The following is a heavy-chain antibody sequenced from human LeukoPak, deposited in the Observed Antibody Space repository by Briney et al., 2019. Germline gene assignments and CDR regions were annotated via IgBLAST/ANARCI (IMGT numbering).Heavy chain of an antibody. CDR1: GGTFSSYA. J-gene: IGHJ4*02. CDR2: IIPIFGTA. CDR3: ARGIGNYYDSYVRQELDY. V-gene: IGHV1-69*13. Sequence: GASVKVSCTASGGTFSSYAISWVRQAPGQGLEWMGGIIPIFGTANYAQKFQGRVTITADESTSTAYMELSSLRSEDTAVYYCARGIGNYYDSYVRQELDYWGQGTLVTVSS. D-gene: IGHD3-22*01.